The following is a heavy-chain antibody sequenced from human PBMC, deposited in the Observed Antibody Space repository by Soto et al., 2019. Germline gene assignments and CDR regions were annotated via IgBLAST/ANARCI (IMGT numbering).Heavy chain of an antibody. CDR1: GYTFTSYA. CDR3: AREGLRYFDWSSVHYYYYGMDV. D-gene: IGHD3-9*01. J-gene: IGHJ6*02. V-gene: IGHV7-4-1*01. CDR2: INTNTGNP. Sequence: QVQLVQSGSELKKPGASVKVSCKASGYTFTSYAMNWVRQAPGQGLEWMGWINTNTGNPTYAQGFTGRFVFSLDTSVSTAYLQICSLKAEDTAVYYCAREGLRYFDWSSVHYYYYGMDVWGQGTTVTVSS.